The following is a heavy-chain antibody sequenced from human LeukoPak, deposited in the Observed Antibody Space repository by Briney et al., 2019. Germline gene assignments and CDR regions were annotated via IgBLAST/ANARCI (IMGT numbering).Heavy chain of an antibody. Sequence: SQTLSLTCAISGDSVSSNSAAWSWIRQYPSRGLEWLGRTYYRSKWNNNYAISVKSRITINPDTSKNQFSLQLNSVTPEDTGVYYCARARGYFDLWGRGTLVTVSS. D-gene: IGHD3-10*01. CDR1: GDSVSSNSAA. V-gene: IGHV6-1*01. CDR2: TYYRSKWNN. J-gene: IGHJ2*01. CDR3: ARARGYFDL.